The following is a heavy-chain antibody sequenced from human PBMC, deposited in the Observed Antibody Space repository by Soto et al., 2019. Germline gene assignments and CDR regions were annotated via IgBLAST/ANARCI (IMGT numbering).Heavy chain of an antibody. J-gene: IGHJ6*02. CDR1: GVGLDSCS. Sequence: GVGLDSCSRRWVQQAQGQGLEWMGGIIPIFGTANYGQKFQGRVTITADESTSTAYMELSSLRSEDTAVYYCARVFSSPESYYYYGMDVWGQGNPGHRLL. V-gene: IGHV1-69*01. CDR2: IIPIFGTA. D-gene: IGHD6-6*01. CDR3: ARVFSSPESYYYYGMDV.